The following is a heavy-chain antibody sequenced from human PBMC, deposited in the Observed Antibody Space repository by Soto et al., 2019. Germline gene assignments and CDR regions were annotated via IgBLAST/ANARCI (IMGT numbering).Heavy chain of an antibody. CDR1: GFTFDTYW. D-gene: IGHD2-21*01. Sequence: PGGSLRLSCAASGFTFDTYWMNWVRQAPGKGLVWLAGIKSDGTISTYADSVKGRFTISRDNARNTLSLQINSLRADDSAVYYCARLSGDQLGFLSYGMDAWGQGTRVTVSS. V-gene: IGHV3-74*01. J-gene: IGHJ6*02. CDR2: IKSDGTIS. CDR3: ARLSGDQLGFLSYGMDA.